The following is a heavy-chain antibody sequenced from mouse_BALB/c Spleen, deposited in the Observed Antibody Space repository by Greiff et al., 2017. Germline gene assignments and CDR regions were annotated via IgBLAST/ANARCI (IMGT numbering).Heavy chain of an antibody. CDR1: GFSLTSYG. CDR2: IWSGGST. CDR3: ARGSLHYYGYYWNFDV. D-gene: IGHD1-2*01. J-gene: IGHJ1*01. Sequence: QVQLKESGPGLVQPSQSLSITCTVSGFSLTSYGVHWVRQSPGKGLEWLGVIWSGGSTDYNAAFISRLSISKDNSKSQVFFKMNSLQANDTAIYYCARGSLHYYGYYWNFDVWGAGTTVTVSS. V-gene: IGHV2-2*02.